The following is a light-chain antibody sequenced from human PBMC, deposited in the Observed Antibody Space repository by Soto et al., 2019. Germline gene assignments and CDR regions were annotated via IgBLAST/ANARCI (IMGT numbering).Light chain of an antibody. CDR1: QSVSNN. J-gene: IGKJ5*01. CDR2: GAS. CDR3: QQYNNWPST. Sequence: EIVMTQSPATLSVSPGERATLSCRASQSVSNNLAWYQQKPGQAPRLLISGASTRATGVPARFSGSGSGTEFTLTISSLQSEAFAVYDCQQYNNWPSTFGQGTRLEIK. V-gene: IGKV3-15*01.